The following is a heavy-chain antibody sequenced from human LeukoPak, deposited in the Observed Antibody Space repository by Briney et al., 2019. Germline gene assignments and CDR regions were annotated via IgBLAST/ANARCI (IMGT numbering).Heavy chain of an antibody. D-gene: IGHD2-2*01. Sequence: KISCKGSGYSFTSYWIGWVRQAPGQGLEWMGRIIPILGIANYAQKFQGRVTITADKSTSTAYMELSSLRSDDTAVYYCARDCSSTSCYDLWGRGTLVTVSS. J-gene: IGHJ2*01. CDR3: ARDCSSTSCYDL. CDR2: IIPILGIA. V-gene: IGHV1-69*04. CDR1: GYSFTSYW.